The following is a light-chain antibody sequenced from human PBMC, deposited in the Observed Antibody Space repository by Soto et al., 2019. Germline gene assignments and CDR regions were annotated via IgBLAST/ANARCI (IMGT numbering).Light chain of an antibody. Sequence: DIVMTQSPDSLALSLGERATINCKSSQSVLYSPNNKNYLAWYQQKPGQPPKLLLYWASMRESGVPDRFSGSACGTDFTLTISSLQAEDVAVYYCHQYASSPWTFGPGTKVEIK. J-gene: IGKJ1*01. CDR3: HQYASSPWT. CDR1: QSVLYSPNNKNY. V-gene: IGKV4-1*01. CDR2: WAS.